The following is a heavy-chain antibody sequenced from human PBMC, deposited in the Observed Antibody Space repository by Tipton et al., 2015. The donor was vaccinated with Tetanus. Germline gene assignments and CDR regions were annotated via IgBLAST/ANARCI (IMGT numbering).Heavy chain of an antibody. CDR1: GFTFSSYA. CDR2: ISSNGGST. V-gene: IGHV3-64D*08. Sequence: SLRLSCSASGFTFSSYAMHWVRQAPGKGLEYVSAISSNGGSTYYADSVKGRFTISRDNSKNTLYLQMSSLRAEDTAVYYCVKDGDLGSVQLWLPNYFDYWGQGTLVTVSS. J-gene: IGHJ4*02. CDR3: VKDGDLGSVQLWLPNYFDY. D-gene: IGHD5-18*01.